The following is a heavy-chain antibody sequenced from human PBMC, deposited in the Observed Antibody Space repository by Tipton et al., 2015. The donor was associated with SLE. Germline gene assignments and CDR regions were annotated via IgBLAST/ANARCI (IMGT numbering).Heavy chain of an antibody. V-gene: IGHV4-59*01. CDR1: GGSMSTYY. Sequence: TLSLTCTVSGGSMSTYYWSWIRLPPGKGLEWIGYIYYSGGTSYNPSLNSRVTISVDTSRNQFSLKLTSVTAADSAVYYCARYSLTNWHLDLWGRSTLVTVS. CDR2: IYYSGGT. D-gene: IGHD2-15*01. CDR3: ARYSLTNWHLDL. J-gene: IGHJ2*01.